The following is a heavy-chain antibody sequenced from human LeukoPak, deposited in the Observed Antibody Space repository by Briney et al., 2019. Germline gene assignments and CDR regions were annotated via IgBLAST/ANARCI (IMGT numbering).Heavy chain of an antibody. J-gene: IGHJ4*02. V-gene: IGHV1-46*01. D-gene: IGHD3-3*01. Sequence: GASVKVSCKASGYTLTSYGISWVRQAPGQGLEWMGIINPSGGSTSYAQKFQGRVTMTRDTSTSTVYMELSSLRSEDTAVYYCARGSIGLRFLEWLFSHWGQGTLVTVSS. CDR3: ARGSIGLRFLEWLFSH. CDR1: GYTLTSYG. CDR2: INPSGGST.